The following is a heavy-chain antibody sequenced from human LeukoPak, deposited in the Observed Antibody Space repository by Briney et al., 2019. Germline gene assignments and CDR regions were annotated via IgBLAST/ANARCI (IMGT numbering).Heavy chain of an antibody. J-gene: IGHJ3*02. CDR1: GYTLTELS. CDR2: INPSGGST. V-gene: IGHV1-46*01. D-gene: IGHD1-26*01. Sequence: GASVKVSCKVSGYTLTELSMHWVRQAPGQGLEWMGLINPSGGSTSYAQKFQGRVTMIRDMSTSTVYMELSSLRSEDTAVYYCARDSGSYSIGLSAFDIWGQGTMVTVSS. CDR3: ARDSGSYSIGLSAFDI.